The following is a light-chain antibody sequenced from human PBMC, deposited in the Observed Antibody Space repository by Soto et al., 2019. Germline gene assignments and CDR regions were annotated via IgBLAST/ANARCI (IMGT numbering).Light chain of an antibody. CDR3: QQYDSSPRT. J-gene: IGKJ1*01. CDR2: GAS. V-gene: IGKV3-20*01. CDR1: QSVTSSF. Sequence: EIVLTQSPGTLSLSPGERATLSCRASQSVTSSFLAWYQQKPGQAPRLLIYGASSRATGIPDRFSGSGSGTDFTLTIIRLDPEGFAVYYCQQYDSSPRTFGQGTKLEIK.